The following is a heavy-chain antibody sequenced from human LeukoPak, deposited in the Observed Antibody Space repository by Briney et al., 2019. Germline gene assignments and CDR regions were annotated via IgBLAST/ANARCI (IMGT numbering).Heavy chain of an antibody. CDR3: ARGFGSRSYTIFDC. CDR2: INWNGGSK. Sequence: GGSLRLSCAASGFTFDDYGMSWVRQAPGKGLEWVSGINWNGGSKGYADSVKGRFTISRDSAKNSLYLQMNSLRAEDTALYYCARGFGSRSYTIFDCWGQGTLVTVSS. D-gene: IGHD3-10*01. V-gene: IGHV3-20*04. CDR1: GFTFDDYG. J-gene: IGHJ4*02.